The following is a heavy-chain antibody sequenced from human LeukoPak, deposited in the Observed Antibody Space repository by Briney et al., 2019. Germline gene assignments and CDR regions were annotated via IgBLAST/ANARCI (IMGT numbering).Heavy chain of an antibody. CDR2: IYSGGST. J-gene: IGHJ5*02. Sequence: RGGSLRLSCAASVFTVSSNYMSWVRQAPGKGLEWVSVIYSGGSTYYADSVKGRFTISRDNSKNTLYLQMNSLRAEDTAVYYCARDDDTWTWGQGTLVTVSS. V-gene: IGHV3-66*01. CDR1: VFTVSSNY. CDR3: ARDDDTWT. D-gene: IGHD3-22*01.